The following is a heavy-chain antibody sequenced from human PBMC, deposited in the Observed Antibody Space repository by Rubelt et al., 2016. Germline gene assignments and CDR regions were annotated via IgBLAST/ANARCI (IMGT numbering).Heavy chain of an antibody. CDR2: IYYSGST. CDR3: ARTYRYYSDY. J-gene: IGHJ4*02. D-gene: IGHD1-26*01. V-gene: IGHV4-31*03. CDR1: GGSISSGGYY. Sequence: QVQLQESAPGLVKPSQTLSLTCTVSGGSISSGGYYWTWIRRHPGKGLEWIGYIYYSGSTYYNPSLKSRVTISVDTSKNQFSLKVYSVTAADTAVYYCARTYRYYSDYWGQGTLVTVSS.